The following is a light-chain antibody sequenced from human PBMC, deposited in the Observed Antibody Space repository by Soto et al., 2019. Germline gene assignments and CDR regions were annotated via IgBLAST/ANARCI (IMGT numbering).Light chain of an antibody. V-gene: IGKV3-20*01. CDR1: QSVTNSY. J-gene: IGKJ1*01. CDR2: GAS. CDR3: QQYGSSRWT. Sequence: EIVLTQSPGTLSLSPGERATLSCRASQSVTNSYLAWYQQKPGQAPRLLIYGASSRATGIPDRFSGSGSGTDFTLTLSRLEPEDFAVYYCQQYGSSRWTFGQGTKGEIK.